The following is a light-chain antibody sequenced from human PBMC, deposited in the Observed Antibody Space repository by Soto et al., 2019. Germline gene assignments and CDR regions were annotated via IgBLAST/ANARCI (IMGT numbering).Light chain of an antibody. CDR3: QQRSNWPPIT. CDR2: DAS. CDR1: QSVSSN. J-gene: IGKJ5*01. Sequence: EIVMTQSPATLSVSQGESATLSCRASQSVSSNLAWHQQKPGQAPRILMYDASTRATGISARFSGSGFGTDFTLTISSLEPEDAAVYYCQQRSNWPPITFGQGTRLEI. V-gene: IGKV3-11*01.